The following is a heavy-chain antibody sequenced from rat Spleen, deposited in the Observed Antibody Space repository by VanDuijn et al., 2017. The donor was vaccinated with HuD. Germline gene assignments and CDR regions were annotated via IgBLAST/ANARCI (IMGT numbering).Heavy chain of an antibody. V-gene: IGHV5-19*01. CDR2: ISVSGGST. CDR1: GFTFSNFG. J-gene: IGHJ3*01. Sequence: EVQLMESGGGLVQPGRSLKLSCAASGFTFSNFGMHWIRQAPTKGLEWVASISVSGGSTYYRDSVKGRFTLSRENSKSTLYLQMDSLRSEDTATYYCAAAGTRVSRFAYWGQGTLVTVSS. D-gene: IGHD1-4*01. CDR3: AAAGTRVSRFAY.